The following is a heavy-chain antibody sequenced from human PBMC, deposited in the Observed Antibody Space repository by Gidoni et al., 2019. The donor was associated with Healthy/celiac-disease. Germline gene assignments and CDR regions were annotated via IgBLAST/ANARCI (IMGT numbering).Heavy chain of an antibody. J-gene: IGHJ4*02. CDR3: ARGLGGWYSD. Sequence: QVQLQESGPGLVKPSETLSLTCTVSGGSISSYYWSWIRQPPGKGLEWIGYIYYSGSTNYHPSLKSRVTISVDTSKNQFSLKLSSVTAADTAVYYCARGLGGWYSDWGQGTLVTVSS. V-gene: IGHV4-59*01. CDR1: GGSISSYY. CDR2: IYYSGST. D-gene: IGHD6-19*01.